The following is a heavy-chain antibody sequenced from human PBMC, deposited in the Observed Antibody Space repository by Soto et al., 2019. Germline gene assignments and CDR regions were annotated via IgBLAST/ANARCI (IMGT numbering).Heavy chain of an antibody. D-gene: IGHD6-6*01. V-gene: IGHV3-23*01. CDR3: AKDEGTSSTVFDY. CDR2: ITATDGNT. CDR1: GFNFKAYA. Sequence: EVQLLESGGASVQPGGSLRLSCVASGFNFKAYAMGWVRQAPGKGLEWVSSITATDGNTYYADSVRGLFTISRDNSRNSLLLQMNGLRPEDSALYYCAKDEGTSSTVFDYWGQGTLVTVSS. J-gene: IGHJ4*02.